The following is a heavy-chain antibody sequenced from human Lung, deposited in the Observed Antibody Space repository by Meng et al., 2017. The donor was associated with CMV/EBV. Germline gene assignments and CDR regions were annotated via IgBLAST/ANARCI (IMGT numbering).Heavy chain of an antibody. V-gene: IGHV1-69*10. CDR3: VTSEEFYHFRGGWEWYYHYGLDV. J-gene: IGHJ6*02. Sequence: SVXVSXKASGDTFSKYVTSWVRQAPGQGLEWMGGIIPMRTTTNYAQRFPGRVTITGDMPAATVYMELSSLRSEDTAVYYCVTSEEFYHFRGGWEWYYHYGLDVWGPGXTVTVSS. CDR1: GDTFSKYV. D-gene: IGHD3-3*01. CDR2: IIPMRTTT.